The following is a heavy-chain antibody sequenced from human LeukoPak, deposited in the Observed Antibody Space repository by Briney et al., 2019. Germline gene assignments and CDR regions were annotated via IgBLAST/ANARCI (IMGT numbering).Heavy chain of an antibody. CDR2: ISSSSSYI. CDR3: ARDLVAVAGLSFDY. V-gene: IGHV3-21*01. D-gene: IGHD6-19*01. Sequence: GGSLRLSCAASGFTFSSYSMNWVRQAPGKGLEWVSSISSSSSYIYYADSVKGRFTISRDNAKNSLYLQMNSLSAEDTAVYYCARDLVAVAGLSFDYWGQGTLVTVSS. J-gene: IGHJ4*02. CDR1: GFTFSSYS.